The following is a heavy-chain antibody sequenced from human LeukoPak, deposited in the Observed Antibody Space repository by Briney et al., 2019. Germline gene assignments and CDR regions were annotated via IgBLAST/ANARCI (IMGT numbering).Heavy chain of an antibody. CDR2: INPNSGGT. Sequence: ASVKVSCKASGYTFTGYYMHWVRQAPGQGLEWMGWINPNSGGTNYAQKFQGWVTMTRDTSISTAYMELSRLRSDDTAVYYCARAGGGSSGWYSLDYWGQGTLVTASS. D-gene: IGHD6-19*01. CDR3: ARAGGGSSGWYSLDY. V-gene: IGHV1-2*04. J-gene: IGHJ4*02. CDR1: GYTFTGYY.